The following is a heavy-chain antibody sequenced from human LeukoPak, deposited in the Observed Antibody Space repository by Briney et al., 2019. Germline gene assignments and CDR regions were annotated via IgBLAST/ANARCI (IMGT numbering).Heavy chain of an antibody. CDR1: GFTFSSYS. D-gene: IGHD3-22*01. Sequence: PGGSLRLSCAASGFTFSSYSMNWVRQAPGKGLEWVSAISGSGGSTYYADSVKGRFTISRDNSKNTLYLQMNSLRAEDTAVYYCAKAQWVYDSSGYSDYWGQGTLVTVSS. CDR2: ISGSGGST. CDR3: AKAQWVYDSSGYSDY. J-gene: IGHJ4*02. V-gene: IGHV3-23*01.